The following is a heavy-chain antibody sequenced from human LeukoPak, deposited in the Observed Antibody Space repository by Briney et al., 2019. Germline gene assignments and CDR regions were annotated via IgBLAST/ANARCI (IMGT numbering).Heavy chain of an antibody. J-gene: IGHJ4*02. V-gene: IGHV4-34*01. CDR2: INHSGST. CDR3: ARPNPRYLFDY. D-gene: IGHD1-1*01. CDR1: GGSFSGYY. Sequence: SETLSLTCAVYGGSFSGYYWRWIRQPAGKGLEWIGEINHSGSTNYNPSLKSRVTISVDTSKNQFSLKLSSVTAADTAVYYCARPNPRYLFDYWGQGTLVTVSS.